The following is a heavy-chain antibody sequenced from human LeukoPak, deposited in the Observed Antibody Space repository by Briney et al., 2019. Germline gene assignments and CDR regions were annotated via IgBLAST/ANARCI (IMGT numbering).Heavy chain of an antibody. V-gene: IGHV3-23*01. CDR1: GFTFSSYA. J-gene: IGHJ4*02. D-gene: IGHD3-9*01. CDR2: ISGSGGST. Sequence: PGGSLRLSCAAPGFTFSSYAMSWVRQAPGKGLEWVSAISGSGGSTYYADSVKGRFTISRDNSKNTLYLQMNSLRAEDTAVYYCAKVPRYDIQIDYWGQGTLVTVSS. CDR3: AKVPRYDIQIDY.